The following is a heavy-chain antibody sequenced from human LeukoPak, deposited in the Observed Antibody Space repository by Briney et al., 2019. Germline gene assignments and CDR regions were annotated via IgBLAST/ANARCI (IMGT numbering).Heavy chain of an antibody. CDR3: ARGKVGYNWFDP. CDR2: IYSGGGT. D-gene: IGHD2-2*01. J-gene: IGHJ5*02. V-gene: IGHV3-53*05. CDR1: GFTVSNTY. Sequence: GGSLRLSCAASGFTVSNTYMSWVRQAPGKGLEWVSLIYSGGGTYSADSVKGRFTISRDNSKNTLYLQMNSLRAEDTAVYYCARGKVGYNWFDPWGQGTLVTVSS.